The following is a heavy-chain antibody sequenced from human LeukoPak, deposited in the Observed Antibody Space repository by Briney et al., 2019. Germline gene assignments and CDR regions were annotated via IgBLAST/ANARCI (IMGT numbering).Heavy chain of an antibody. V-gene: IGHV3-21*04. J-gene: IGHJ4*02. CDR2: ISSSSSYI. CDR1: GFTFSSYS. CDR3: ATIALAGNGDY. Sequence: GGSLRLSCAASGFTFSSYSMNWVRQAPGKGLEWVSSISSSSSYIYYADSVKGRFTISRDNAKNSLYLQMNSLRADDTAVYYCATIALAGNGDYWGQGTLVTVSS. D-gene: IGHD6-19*01.